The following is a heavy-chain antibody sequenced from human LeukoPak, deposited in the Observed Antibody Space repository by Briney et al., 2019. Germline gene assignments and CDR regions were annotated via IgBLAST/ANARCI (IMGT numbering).Heavy chain of an antibody. CDR1: GFIFSDYY. Sequence: GGSLRLSCAASGFIFSDYYMSWIRQAPGKGLEWVSYISSSGSTIDYADSVKGRFTISRDNSKNTLYLQMNSLRAEDTAVYYCAKEWELLAFDYWGQGTLVTVSS. J-gene: IGHJ4*02. CDR2: ISSSGSTI. V-gene: IGHV3-11*01. D-gene: IGHD1-26*01. CDR3: AKEWELLAFDY.